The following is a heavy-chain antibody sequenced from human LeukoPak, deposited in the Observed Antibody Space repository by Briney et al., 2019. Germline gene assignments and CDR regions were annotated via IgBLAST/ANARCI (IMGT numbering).Heavy chain of an antibody. CDR3: ARVRERSYYDDSSVGSLLDY. CDR1: GFTFSSYE. Sequence: GGSLRLSCAASGFTFSSYEMNWVRQAPGKGLEWVSYISSSGSTIYYADSVKGRFTISRDNAKNSLYLQMNSLRAEDTAVYYCARVRERSYYDDSSVGSLLDYWGQGTLVTVSS. CDR2: ISSSGSTI. V-gene: IGHV3-48*03. J-gene: IGHJ4*02. D-gene: IGHD3-22*01.